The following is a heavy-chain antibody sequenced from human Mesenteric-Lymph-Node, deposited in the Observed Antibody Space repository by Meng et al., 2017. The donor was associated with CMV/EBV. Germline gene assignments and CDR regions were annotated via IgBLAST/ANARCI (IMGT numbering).Heavy chain of an antibody. CDR1: GFTFSGSA. Sequence: KVSCAASGFTFSGSAMHWVRQASGKGLEWVGRIRSKANSYATAYAASVKGRFTISRDDSKNTAYLQMNSLKTEDTAVYYCTRRAEYYYYGMDVWGQGTTVTVSS. V-gene: IGHV3-73*01. J-gene: IGHJ6*02. CDR2: IRSKANSYAT. CDR3: TRRAEYYYYGMDV.